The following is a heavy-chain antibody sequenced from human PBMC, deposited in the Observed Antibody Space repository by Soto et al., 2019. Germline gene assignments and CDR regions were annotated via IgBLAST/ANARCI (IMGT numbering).Heavy chain of an antibody. CDR3: ASSSSKDYSIAMDT. CDR1: GFSVSSNF. Sequence: EVQLVETGGGLIQPGGSLRLSCAVSGFSVSSNFMSWVRQAPGKGLEWVSVMYSSGTTHDADSVKGRFTISRDNSKNTVYLELNSLIVDDTAVYSCASSSSKDYSIAMDTWGQGTTVIVSS. D-gene: IGHD4-4*01. V-gene: IGHV3-53*02. J-gene: IGHJ6*02. CDR2: MYSSGTT.